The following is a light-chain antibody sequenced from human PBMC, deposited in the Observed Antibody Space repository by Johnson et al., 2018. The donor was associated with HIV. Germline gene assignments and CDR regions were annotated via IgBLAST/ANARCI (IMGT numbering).Light chain of an antibody. CDR1: SSNIGNNY. CDR3: GTWDNSLSTGAV. V-gene: IGLV1-51*02. Sequence: QSVLTQPPSVSAAPGQKVTIYCSGSSSNIGNNYVSWYQQLPGTAPKLLIHENNKRPSGIPDRFSGSKSGTSATLGIAGLQTGDEADYYCGTWDNSLSTGAVFGTGTKVTVL. J-gene: IGLJ1*01. CDR2: ENN.